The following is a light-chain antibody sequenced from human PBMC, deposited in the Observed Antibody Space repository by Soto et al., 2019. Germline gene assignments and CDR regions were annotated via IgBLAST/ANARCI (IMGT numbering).Light chain of an antibody. Sequence: QSALTQPRSVSGSPGQAVTFSCTGTSGDIGAYNYVSWYQLHPGKAPKMIIYDVNKRPSGVPDRFSGSKSGNTASLTISWLQAEDEADYYCCSYAHTSRVFGGGTKLTVL. CDR2: DVN. CDR1: SGDIGAYNY. V-gene: IGLV2-11*01. CDR3: CSYAHTSRV. J-gene: IGLJ3*02.